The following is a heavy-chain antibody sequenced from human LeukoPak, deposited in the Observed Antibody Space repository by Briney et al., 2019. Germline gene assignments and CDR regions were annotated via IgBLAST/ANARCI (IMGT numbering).Heavy chain of an antibody. CDR2: IIPIFGTA. J-gene: IGHJ4*02. CDR3: ARDSGYYDSSGYYPYAY. Sequence: APVKVSCKASGGTFSSYAISWVRQAPGQGLEWMGGIIPIFGTANYAQKFQGRVTITADESTSTAYMELSSLRSEDTAVYYCARDSGYYDSSGYYPYAYWGQGTLVTVSS. V-gene: IGHV1-69*13. D-gene: IGHD3-22*01. CDR1: GGTFSSYA.